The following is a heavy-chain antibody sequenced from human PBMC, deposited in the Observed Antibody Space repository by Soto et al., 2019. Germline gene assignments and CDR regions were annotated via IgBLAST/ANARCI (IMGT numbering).Heavy chain of an antibody. V-gene: IGHV4-34*01. CDR1: GGSLSGYY. CDR3: ARGGTPVPTGAGAPRVDY. CDR2: INHSGST. J-gene: IGHJ4*02. D-gene: IGHD4-4*01. Sequence: QVQLQQGGAGLLKPSETLSLTCVVYGGSLSGYYWSWIRQPPGKGLEWIGEINHSGSTNYNPSLESRVTISVDTSKNQFPLKLSSVTAADTAVYYCARGGTPVPTGAGAPRVDYWGRGTLVTVSS.